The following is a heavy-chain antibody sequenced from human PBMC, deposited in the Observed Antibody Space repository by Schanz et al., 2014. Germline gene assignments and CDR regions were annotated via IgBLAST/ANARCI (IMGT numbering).Heavy chain of an antibody. J-gene: IGHJ4*02. CDR3: ARGGYSSGWYDRDIAHFDY. Sequence: QVLQVQSGSELKKPGTSVKVSCKASGYTFNNYTYVMIWVRQAPGQGLEWMGRFIPILDVGNYAQQFQGRVTFTADKSTSTAYMELSSLRSDDTAVYYCARGGYSSGWYDRDIAHFDYWGQGTLVTVSS. CDR2: FIPILDVG. D-gene: IGHD6-19*01. V-gene: IGHV1-69*02. CDR1: GYTFNNYT.